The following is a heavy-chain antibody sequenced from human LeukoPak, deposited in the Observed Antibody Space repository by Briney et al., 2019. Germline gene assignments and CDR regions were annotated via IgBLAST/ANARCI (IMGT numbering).Heavy chain of an antibody. D-gene: IGHD6-25*01. Sequence: GGSLRLSCAASGFTVSSNYMSWVRQAPGKGLDWVSFIYSSGATYYADSVKGRFTISRDNSKNTLYLQMSSLRAEDTAVYYCAKDLMVHIAAGSFQHWGQGTLVTVSS. CDR1: GFTVSSNY. CDR2: IYSSGAT. J-gene: IGHJ1*01. CDR3: AKDLMVHIAAGSFQH. V-gene: IGHV3-66*01.